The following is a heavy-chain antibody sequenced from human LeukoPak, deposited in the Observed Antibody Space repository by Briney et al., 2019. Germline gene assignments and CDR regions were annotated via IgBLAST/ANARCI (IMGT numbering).Heavy chain of an antibody. CDR3: KCGSYYGFDY. J-gene: IGHJ4*02. CDR1: GFTFSSYA. CDR2: ISSNGGST. D-gene: IGHD1-26*01. Sequence: GGSLRLSCSASGFTFSSYAMHWVRQAPGKGLEYVSAISSNGGSTYYADSVKGRFTISRDNSKNTSYLQMSSLRAEDTAVYYCKCGSYYGFDYWGQGTLVTVSS. V-gene: IGHV3-64D*06.